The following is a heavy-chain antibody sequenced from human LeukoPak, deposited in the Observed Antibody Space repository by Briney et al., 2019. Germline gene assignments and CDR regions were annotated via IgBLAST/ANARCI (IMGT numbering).Heavy chain of an antibody. V-gene: IGHV1-18*01. J-gene: IGHJ3*02. CDR3: ARDGVRWELSSAFDI. Sequence: ASVKVSCKASGYTFTSYGISWVRQAPGQGLEWMGWISAYTGNTNSAQKLQGRVIMTTDTSTTTAYMELRSLRSDDTAVYYCARDGVRWELSSAFDIWGQGTMVTVSS. D-gene: IGHD4-23*01. CDR1: GYTFTSYG. CDR2: ISAYTGNT.